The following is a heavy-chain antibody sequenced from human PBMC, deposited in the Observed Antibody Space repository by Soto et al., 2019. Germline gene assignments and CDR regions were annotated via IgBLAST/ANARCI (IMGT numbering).Heavy chain of an antibody. CDR2: ISGSGDST. CDR1: GFTFSTYA. J-gene: IGHJ5*02. D-gene: IGHD1-1*01. CDR3: AKDLRNEGWFDP. V-gene: IGHV3-23*01. Sequence: VQLWESGGGLVQPGGSLRLSCAASGFTFSTYAMSWVRQAPGKGLEWVSGISGSGDSTYYADSVKGRFTISRDNSRSTLYLQMNSLRAEDTAVYYCAKDLRNEGWFDPWGQGTLVTVSS.